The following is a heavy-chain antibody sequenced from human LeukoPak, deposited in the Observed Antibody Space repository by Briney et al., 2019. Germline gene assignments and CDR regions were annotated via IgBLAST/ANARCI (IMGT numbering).Heavy chain of an antibody. D-gene: IGHD3-3*01. CDR2: INPNSGGT. Sequence: ASVKVSCKASGYTFTGYYMHWVRQAPGQGLERMGWINPNSGGTNYAQKFQGRVTMTRDTSISTAYMELSRLRSDDTAVYYCAREVGGVPIFHYWGQGTLVTVSS. CDR1: GYTFTGYY. V-gene: IGHV1-2*02. J-gene: IGHJ4*02. CDR3: AREVGGVPIFHY.